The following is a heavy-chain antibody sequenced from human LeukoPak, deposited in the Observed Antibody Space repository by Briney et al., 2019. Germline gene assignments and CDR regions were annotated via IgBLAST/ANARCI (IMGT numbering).Heavy chain of an antibody. J-gene: IGHJ4*02. D-gene: IGHD1-26*01. Sequence: GGSLRLSCAASGFTFSSYAMSWVRQAPGKGLEWVSAISGSGGSTYYADSVKGRFTISRDNSKKTLYLQMNSLRAEDTAVYYCAKQRGAIVGATSPYYFDYWGQGTLVTVSS. CDR1: GFTFSSYA. CDR3: AKQRGAIVGATSPYYFDY. CDR2: ISGSGGST. V-gene: IGHV3-23*01.